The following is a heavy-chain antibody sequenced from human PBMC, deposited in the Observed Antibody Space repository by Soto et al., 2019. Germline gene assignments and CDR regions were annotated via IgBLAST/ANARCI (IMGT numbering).Heavy chain of an antibody. J-gene: IGHJ6*02. CDR1: GGTFSSYA. V-gene: IGHV1-69*06. Sequence: GASVKVSCKASGGTFSSYAISWVRQAPGQGLEWMGGIIPIFGTANYAQKFQGRVTITADKSTSTAYMELSSLRSEDTAVYYCARAAHSYYYYGMDVWGQGTTVTVSS. CDR3: ARAAHSYYYYGMDV. CDR2: IIPIFGTA. D-gene: IGHD6-13*01.